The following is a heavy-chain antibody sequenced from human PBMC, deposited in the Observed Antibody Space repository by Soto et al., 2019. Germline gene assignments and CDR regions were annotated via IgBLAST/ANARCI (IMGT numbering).Heavy chain of an antibody. V-gene: IGHV5-51*01. J-gene: IGHJ6*02. CDR1: GYSFTSYW. CDR3: ARLDCSGGSCYSGAYYYYRMDV. CDR2: IYPGDSDT. Sequence: GESLKISCKGSGYSFTSYWIGWVRQMPGKGLEWMGIIYPGDSDTRYSPSFQGQVTISADKSISTAYLQWGSLKASDTAMYYCARLDCSGGSCYSGAYYYYRMDVWGQGTTVTVSS. D-gene: IGHD2-15*01.